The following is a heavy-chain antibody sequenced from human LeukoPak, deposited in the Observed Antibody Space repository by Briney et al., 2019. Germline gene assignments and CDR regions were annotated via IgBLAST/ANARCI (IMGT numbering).Heavy chain of an antibody. CDR1: GVTFSSYS. Sequence: GGSLRLSCAASGVTFSSYSMNWVRQAPGKGLEWVAAISGSGGSTYYADSVKGRFTISRDNSKNTPCLQMNSLRAEDTAVYYCAIDLVVVTAPRDVWGKGTTVIVSS. CDR3: AIDLVVVTAPRDV. D-gene: IGHD2-21*02. J-gene: IGHJ6*04. V-gene: IGHV3-23*01. CDR2: ISGSGGST.